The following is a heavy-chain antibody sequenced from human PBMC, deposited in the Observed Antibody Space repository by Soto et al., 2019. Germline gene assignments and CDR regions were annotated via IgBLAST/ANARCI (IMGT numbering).Heavy chain of an antibody. CDR3: ARDPLDYYFDY. J-gene: IGHJ4*02. V-gene: IGHV4-61*01. CDR1: GGSVISGSYY. Sequence: SETLSLTCTVSGGSVISGSYYFSWIRQPPGKGLEWIGYIYYSGSTNYNPSLKSRVTISVDTSKNQFSLKLSSVTAADTAVYYCARDPLDYYFDYWGQGTLVTVSS. D-gene: IGHD3-3*01. CDR2: IYYSGST.